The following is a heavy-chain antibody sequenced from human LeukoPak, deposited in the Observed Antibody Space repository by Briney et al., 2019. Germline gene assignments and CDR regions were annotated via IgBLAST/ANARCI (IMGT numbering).Heavy chain of an antibody. Sequence: GGSPRLSCVPPGFTFRIYAVCWVRHAPEEGLEWVSGISGSGGSTYLADPVKGRFTISRDHSKNTVFLQMDSLRAEDTAVYYCAKTRAGNSSGGYPGWPVDYWGQGTLVTVSS. CDR3: AKTRAGNSSGGYPGWPVDY. V-gene: IGHV3-23*01. J-gene: IGHJ4*02. CDR1: GFTFRIYA. D-gene: IGHD6-19*01. CDR2: ISGSGGST.